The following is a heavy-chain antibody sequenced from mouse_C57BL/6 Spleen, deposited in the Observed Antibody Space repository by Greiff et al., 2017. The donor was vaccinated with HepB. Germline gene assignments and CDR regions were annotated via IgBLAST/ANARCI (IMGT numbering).Heavy chain of an antibody. D-gene: IGHD2-5*01. CDR3: TRDVDSNSYYYAMDY. Sequence: DVQLVESGEGLVKPGGSLKLSCAASGFTFSSYAMSWVRQTPEKRLEWVAYISSGGDYIYYADTVKGRFTISRDNARNTLYLQMSSLKSEDTAMYYCTRDVDSNSYYYAMDYWGQGTSVTVSS. V-gene: IGHV5-9-1*02. CDR2: ISSGGDYI. J-gene: IGHJ4*01. CDR1: GFTFSSYA.